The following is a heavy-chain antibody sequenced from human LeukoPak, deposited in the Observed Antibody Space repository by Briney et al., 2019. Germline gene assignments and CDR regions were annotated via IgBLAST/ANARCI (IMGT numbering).Heavy chain of an antibody. V-gene: IGHV4-59*01. J-gene: IGHJ4*02. D-gene: IGHD3-3*01. CDR3: ATGRYYDFWSD. CDR1: GGSISNDY. Sequence: SETLSLTCTVSGGSISNDYWSWIRQPPGKGLEWIGYIYYTGSTNYNPSLKSRVTISVDTSKNQFSLKLSSVTAADTAVYYCATGRYYDFWSDWGQGTLVTVSS. CDR2: IYYTGST.